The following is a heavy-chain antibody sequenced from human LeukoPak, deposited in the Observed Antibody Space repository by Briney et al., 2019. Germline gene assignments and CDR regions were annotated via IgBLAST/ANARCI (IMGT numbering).Heavy chain of an antibody. Sequence: GGSLRLSCAASGFTVSSSYMNWVRQAPGKGLEWVSLIYGGGSTYYADSVKGRFAISRDNSKNTLYLQMNSLRAEDTAVYYCARRGDGGRSFDYWGQGTLVTVSS. CDR3: ARRGDGGRSFDY. J-gene: IGHJ4*02. D-gene: IGHD4-23*01. CDR2: IYGGGST. CDR1: GFTVSSSY. V-gene: IGHV3-53*01.